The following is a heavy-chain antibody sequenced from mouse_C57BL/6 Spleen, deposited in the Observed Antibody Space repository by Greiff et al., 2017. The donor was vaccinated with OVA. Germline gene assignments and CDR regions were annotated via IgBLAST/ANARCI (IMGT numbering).Heavy chain of an antibody. V-gene: IGHV1-76*01. CDR2: IYPGSGNT. J-gene: IGHJ3*01. D-gene: IGHD2-4*01. CDR1: GYTFTDYY. CDR3: GGDYDGYLSY. Sequence: QVQLQQSGAELVRPGASVKLSCKASGYTFTDYYINWVKQRPGQGLEWIARIYPGSGNTYYNEKFKGKATLTAEKSSSTAYMQLSSLTSEDSAVYFCGGDYDGYLSYWGQGTLVTVSA.